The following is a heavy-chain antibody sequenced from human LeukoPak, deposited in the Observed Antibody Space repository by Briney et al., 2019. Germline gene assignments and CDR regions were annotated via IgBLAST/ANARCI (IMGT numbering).Heavy chain of an antibody. CDR2: IYTSGST. CDR1: GGSISSGSYY. D-gene: IGHD2-15*01. J-gene: IGHJ4*02. Sequence: SETLSLTCTVSGGSISSGSYYWSWIRQPAGKGLEWIGRIYTSGSTTYNPSLKSRVTTSVDTSKNQFSLKVSSVTAADTAVYYCARDQCSGSCYSDYWGQGILVTVSS. CDR3: ARDQCSGSCYSDY. V-gene: IGHV4-61*02.